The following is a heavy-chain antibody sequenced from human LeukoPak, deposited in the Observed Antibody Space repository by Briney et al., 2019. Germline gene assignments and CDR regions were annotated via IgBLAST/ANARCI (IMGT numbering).Heavy chain of an antibody. CDR3: ARDLSGYYDSSAYYH. J-gene: IGHJ4*02. D-gene: IGHD3-22*01. CDR2: ISGSGGST. Sequence: GGSLRLTCAASGFTFDDYAMHWVRQAPGKGLEWVSAISGSGGSTYYADSVKGRFTISRDNSKNTLYLQMNSLRAEDTAVYYCARDLSGYYDSSAYYHWGQGTLVTVSS. V-gene: IGHV3-23*01. CDR1: GFTFDDYA.